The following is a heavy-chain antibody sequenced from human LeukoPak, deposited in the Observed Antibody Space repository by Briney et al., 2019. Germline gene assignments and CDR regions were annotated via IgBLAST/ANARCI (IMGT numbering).Heavy chain of an antibody. CDR3: ARDRSWDSSTYYSEYFLH. J-gene: IGHJ1*01. V-gene: IGHV3-23*01. CDR1: GFTFSSYA. D-gene: IGHD2-2*01. CDR2: ISGSGGST. Sequence: GGSLRLSCAASGFTFSSYAMSWVRQAPGKGLEWVSAISGSGGSTYYADSVKGRFTISRDNSKNTLYLQMNSLRAEDTAIYYCARDRSWDSSTYYSEYFLHWGQGSLVSVSA.